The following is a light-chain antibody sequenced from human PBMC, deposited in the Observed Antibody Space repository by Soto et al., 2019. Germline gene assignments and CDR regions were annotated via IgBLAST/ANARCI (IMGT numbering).Light chain of an antibody. CDR1: SSDVGGFNY. CDR3: SSYTSSSTLEV. CDR2: EVT. J-gene: IGLJ1*01. Sequence: QSVLTQPASVSGSPGQSITISCTGTSSDVGGFNYVSWYQQRPGKAPKLMIYEVTYRPSGVSNRFSGSKSGNTASLTISGLQSEDEADYYCSSYTSSSTLEVFGTGTKVTVL. V-gene: IGLV2-14*01.